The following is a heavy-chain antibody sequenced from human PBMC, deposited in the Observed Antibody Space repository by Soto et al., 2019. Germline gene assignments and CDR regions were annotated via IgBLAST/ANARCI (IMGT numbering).Heavy chain of an antibody. V-gene: IGHV4-4*02. J-gene: IGHJ4*02. CDR3: ARKAWVRFDY. CDR2: VFHTGDT. D-gene: IGHD7-27*01. CDR1: GDSISSSVW. Sequence: SETLSLTCAVSGDSISSSVWWTWVRQPPGKGLEWIGEVFHTGDTYFNPSLRSRVAMSVDKSTNEFSLKVTSVTAADTAIYYCARKAWVRFDYWGQGALVSVS.